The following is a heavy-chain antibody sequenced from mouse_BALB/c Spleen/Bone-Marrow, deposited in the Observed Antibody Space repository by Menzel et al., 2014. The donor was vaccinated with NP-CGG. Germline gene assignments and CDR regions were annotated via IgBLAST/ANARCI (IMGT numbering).Heavy chain of an antibody. CDR1: GFTFSSYT. CDR2: ISSGGGNT. D-gene: IGHD1-1*01. CDR3: ARPAYYYGSNYAMDH. J-gene: IGHJ4*01. V-gene: IGHV5-9*03. Sequence: EVKLVESGGGLVKPGGSLKLSCAASGFTFSSYTMSWVRQTPEKRLEWVATISSGGGNTYYPDSVKGRFTISRDNAKNNLYLQMSSLRSEDTALYYCARPAYYYGSNYAMDHWGQGTSVTVSS.